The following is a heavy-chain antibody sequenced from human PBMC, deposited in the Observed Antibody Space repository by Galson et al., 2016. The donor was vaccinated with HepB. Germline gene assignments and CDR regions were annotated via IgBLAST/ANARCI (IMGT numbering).Heavy chain of an antibody. CDR1: GGSISSGGYY. J-gene: IGHJ4*02. CDR2: IYYSGST. D-gene: IGHD3-22*01. CDR3: ARASETSYYDSGGYSELDC. Sequence: TLSLTCTVSGGSISSGGYYWSWIRQHPGKGLEWIGYIYYSGSTSYNPSLKSRITISVDTSKNQFSLKLSSVTAADTAVYYCARASETSYYDSGGYSELDCWGQGTLVTVSS. V-gene: IGHV4-31*03.